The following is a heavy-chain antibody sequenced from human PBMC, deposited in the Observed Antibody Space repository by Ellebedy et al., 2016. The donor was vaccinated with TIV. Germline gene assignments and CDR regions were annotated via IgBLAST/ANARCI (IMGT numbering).Heavy chain of an antibody. V-gene: IGHV5-51*01. CDR3: AKGLTTVSTDDAFDI. J-gene: IGHJ3*02. CDR2: IYPDDSDT. D-gene: IGHD5/OR15-5a*01. CDR1: GYIFSTSW. Sequence: GESLKISCQASGYIFSTSWIGWVRQVPGQGLEWMGIIYPDDSDTRYSPSLEGQVTISADKSISTAYLQFRSLQASDSGIYYCAKGLTTVSTDDAFDIWGQGTMVAVSS.